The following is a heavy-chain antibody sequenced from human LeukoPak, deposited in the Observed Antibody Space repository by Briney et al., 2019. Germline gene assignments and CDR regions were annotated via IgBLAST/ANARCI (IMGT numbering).Heavy chain of an antibody. CDR2: VSVNSGYT. CDR1: GDTLANYG. V-gene: IGHV1-18*01. CDR3: SRSTSIAIFTEW. J-gene: IGHJ1*01. D-gene: IGHD3-3*01. Sequence: VASVKVSCKASGDTLANYGFTWVRQAPGHGLEWVGWVSVNSGYTTSAQKFQGRVTLTTDSSTNTGYMELRSLTSDDTAVYYCSRSTSIAIFTEWWGQGTLVIVSS.